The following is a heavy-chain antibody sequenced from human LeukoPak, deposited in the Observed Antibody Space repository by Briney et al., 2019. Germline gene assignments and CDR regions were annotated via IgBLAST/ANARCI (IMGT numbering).Heavy chain of an antibody. CDR2: ISYDGSNK. Sequence: GGSLRLSCAASGFTFSSYGMHWVRQAPGKGLEWVAVISYDGSNKYYADSVKGRFAISRDNAKNTLYLQMNSLRAEDTAVYYCTKDLTGKYDYWGQGTLVTVSS. CDR1: GFTFSSYG. CDR3: TKDLTGKYDY. D-gene: IGHD1-20*01. V-gene: IGHV3-30*18. J-gene: IGHJ4*02.